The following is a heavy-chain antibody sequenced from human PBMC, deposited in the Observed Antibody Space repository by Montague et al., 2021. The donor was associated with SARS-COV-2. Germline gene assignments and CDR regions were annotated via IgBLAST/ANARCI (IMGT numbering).Heavy chain of an antibody. Sequence: PALVKPTQTLTLTCTFSGFSLSTSGMCVSWIRQPPGKALEWLALXDWVDDKNYGTPLKTRLTISKDTSKNQVVLTMTNMDPVDTATYYCARIFDSSWPTFDYWGQGTLVTVSS. CDR2: XDWVDDK. V-gene: IGHV2-70*01. J-gene: IGHJ4*02. CDR1: GFSLSTSGMC. D-gene: IGHD6-13*01. CDR3: ARIFDSSWPTFDY.